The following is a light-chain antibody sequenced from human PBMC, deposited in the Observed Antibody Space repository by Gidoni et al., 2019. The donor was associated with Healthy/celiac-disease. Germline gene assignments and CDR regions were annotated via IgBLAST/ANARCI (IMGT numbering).Light chain of an antibody. V-gene: IGKV3-20*01. J-gene: IGKJ1*01. CDR3: QQYGSSPTGT. CDR2: GAS. Sequence: EIVLTQSPGTLSLSPGERATLSCRASQSVSSSYLDWYQQKPGQAPRLLIYGASSRATGIPDRFSGSGSGTDFTLTISRLEPEDFAVYYCQQYGSSPTGTFGQXTKVEIK. CDR1: QSVSSSY.